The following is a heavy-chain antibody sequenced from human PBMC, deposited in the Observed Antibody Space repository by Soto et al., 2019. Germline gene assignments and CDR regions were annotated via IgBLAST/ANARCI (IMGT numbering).Heavy chain of an antibody. CDR2: IYYSGST. V-gene: IGHV4-31*03. CDR3: ARSSPVVTAP. Sequence: QVQLQESGPGLVKPSQTLSLTCTVSGGSISSGGYYWSWIRQHPGKGLEWIGYIYYSGSTYYNPSLKSRITLSVDPSKNQFSLKLSSVTAADTAVYYCARSSPVVTAPWGQGTLVTVSS. D-gene: IGHD2-21*02. J-gene: IGHJ5*02. CDR1: GGSISSGGYY.